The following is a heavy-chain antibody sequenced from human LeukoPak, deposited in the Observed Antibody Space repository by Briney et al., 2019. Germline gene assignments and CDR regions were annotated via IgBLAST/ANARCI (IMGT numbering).Heavy chain of an antibody. CDR3: ARSGSSWYLHY. CDR1: GGSFSGYY. Sequence: PSETLSLTCAVYGGSFSGYYWSWIRQPPGKGLEWIGEINHSGSTNYNPSLKSRVTISVDTSKNQFPLKLSSVTAADTAVYYCARSGSSWYLHYWGQGTLVTVSS. V-gene: IGHV4-34*01. CDR2: INHSGST. J-gene: IGHJ4*02. D-gene: IGHD6-13*01.